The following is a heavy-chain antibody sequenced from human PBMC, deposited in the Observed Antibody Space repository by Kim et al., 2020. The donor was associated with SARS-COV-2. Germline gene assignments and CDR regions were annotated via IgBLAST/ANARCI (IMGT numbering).Heavy chain of an antibody. CDR3: AKDIFPASGSGWFRWGDYYGMDV. Sequence: GGSLRLSCAASGFTFSSYGMHWVRQAPGKGLEWVAVISYDGSNKYYADSVKGRFTISRDNSKNTLYLQMNSLRAEDTAVYYCAKDIFPASGSGWFRWGDYYGMDVWGQGTTVTVSS. V-gene: IGHV3-30*18. CDR2: ISYDGSNK. CDR1: GFTFSSYG. D-gene: IGHD6-19*01. J-gene: IGHJ6*02.